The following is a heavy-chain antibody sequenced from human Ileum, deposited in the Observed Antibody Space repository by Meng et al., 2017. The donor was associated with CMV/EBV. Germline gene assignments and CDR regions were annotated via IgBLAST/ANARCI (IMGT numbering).Heavy chain of an antibody. CDR3: ARGSSSWAFDY. V-gene: IGHV4-4*07. CDR2: VYSSGST. J-gene: IGHJ4*02. CDR1: CGSISGYY. Sequence: QVQLQESGPGLVKPSETLSLTCTVSCGSISGYYWSWIRQPATKGLEWIGRVYSSGSTDYNPSLQSRVTMSVDTSKNQFSLKLSSVTAADTAVYYCARGSSSWAFDYWGQGTLVTVSS. D-gene: IGHD2-2*01.